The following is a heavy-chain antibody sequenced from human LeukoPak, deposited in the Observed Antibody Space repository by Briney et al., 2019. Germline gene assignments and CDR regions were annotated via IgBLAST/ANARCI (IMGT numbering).Heavy chain of an antibody. D-gene: IGHD3-10*01. Sequence: GGSLRLSCAASGFTFSSYWMSWVRQAPGKGLEWVANIKQDGSEKYYVDSVKGRFTISRDNAKNSLYLQMNSLRAEDTAVYYCAREVYYGSGSYDYWGQGTLVTVSS. CDR3: AREVYYGSGSYDY. CDR2: IKQDGSEK. CDR1: GFTFSSYW. V-gene: IGHV3-7*03. J-gene: IGHJ4*02.